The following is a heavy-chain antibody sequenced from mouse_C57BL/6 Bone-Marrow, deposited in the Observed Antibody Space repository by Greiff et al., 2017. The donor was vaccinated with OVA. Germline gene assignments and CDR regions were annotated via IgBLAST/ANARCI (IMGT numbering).Heavy chain of an antibody. V-gene: IGHV1-74*01. J-gene: IGHJ3*01. D-gene: IGHD1-1*01. CDR1: GYTFTSYW. Sequence: QVQLQQPGAELVKPGASVKVSCKASGYTFTSYWMHWVKQRPGQGLEWIGRIHPSDSDTNYNQKFKGKATLTADKSSSTAYMQLSSLTSEDSAVYYGAIEGYYVRWGAWFAYWGQGTLVTVSA. CDR2: IHPSDSDT. CDR3: AIEGYYVRWGAWFAY.